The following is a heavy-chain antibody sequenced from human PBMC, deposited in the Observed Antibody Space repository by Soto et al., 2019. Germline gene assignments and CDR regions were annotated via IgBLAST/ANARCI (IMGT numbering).Heavy chain of an antibody. D-gene: IGHD4-17*01. CDR1: GFTFTNYA. CDR2: ISGSGGKT. Sequence: EVQLLESGGGLVQPGGPLRLSCVASVASGFTFTNYAMAWVRQAPEKGLEWVSGISGSGGKTYYADSVKGRFTISRDNSKNTLFLQMNSLRAEDTAIYYCVGDYGGLEGFDVWGQGTMVTVSS. J-gene: IGHJ3*01. V-gene: IGHV3-23*01. CDR3: VGDYGGLEGFDV.